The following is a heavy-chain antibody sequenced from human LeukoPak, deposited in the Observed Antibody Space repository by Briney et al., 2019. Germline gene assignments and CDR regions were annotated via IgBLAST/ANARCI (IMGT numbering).Heavy chain of an antibody. CDR3: ARATDDEFYLYYGMDV. Sequence: SETLSLTCAVYGGSFSGYYWSWIRQPPGKGLEWIGEVSQSGSTNYNPSLKSRITMSVDPSRNQFSLQLTSVTAADTAVYFCARATDDEFYLYYGMDVWGQGTTVTVSS. J-gene: IGHJ6*02. CDR1: GGSFSGYY. CDR2: VSQSGST. D-gene: IGHD3-16*01. V-gene: IGHV4-34*01.